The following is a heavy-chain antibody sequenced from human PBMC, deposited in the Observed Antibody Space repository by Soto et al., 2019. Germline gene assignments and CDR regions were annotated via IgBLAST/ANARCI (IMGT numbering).Heavy chain of an antibody. J-gene: IGHJ6*02. CDR2: IYPGDSDI. Sequence: GESLKISCKGSGYSFTSYWIAWVRQMPGKGLECMGIIYPGDSDIRYSPSFEGQVTISADKSLRTAYLQWTSLKASDTALYYCARNRSFTLGFYYHRMDVWGQGTKVTVYS. D-gene: IGHD6-6*01. V-gene: IGHV5-51*01. CDR3: ARNRSFTLGFYYHRMDV. CDR1: GYSFTSYW.